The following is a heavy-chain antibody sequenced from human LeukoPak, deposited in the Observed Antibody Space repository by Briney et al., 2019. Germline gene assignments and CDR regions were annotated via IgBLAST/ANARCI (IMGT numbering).Heavy chain of an antibody. CDR3: ARVVSSLSIAAPY. V-gene: IGHV7-4-1*02. CDR2: INTNTGNP. Sequence: GASVKVSCKASGYTFTTYAMSWVRQAPGQGLEWMGWINTNTGNPTYAQGFTGRFVFSLDTSVSTAYLQITSLKAEDAAVYYCARVVSSLSIAAPYWGQGTLVTVSS. J-gene: IGHJ4*02. CDR1: GYTFTTYA. D-gene: IGHD6-6*01.